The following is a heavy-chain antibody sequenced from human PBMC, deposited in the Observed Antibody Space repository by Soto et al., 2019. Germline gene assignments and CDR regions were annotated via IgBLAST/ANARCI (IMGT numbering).Heavy chain of an antibody. CDR3: ARLGGYCSSTNCYWYYGMDV. CDR1: GGSISSDHYS. J-gene: IGHJ6*02. CDR2: CHSSESN. Sequence: QLQLQESGPGLVKPSETLSLTCTVSGGSISSDHYSWVRIRPPPGEGLVWNMTCHSSESNYYTPSIESRVTISVDTSKTPFYLKVSSVTVADKAVYYCARLGGYCSSTNCYWYYGMDVWGQGTTVTVSS. V-gene: IGHV4-39*01. D-gene: IGHD2-2*01.